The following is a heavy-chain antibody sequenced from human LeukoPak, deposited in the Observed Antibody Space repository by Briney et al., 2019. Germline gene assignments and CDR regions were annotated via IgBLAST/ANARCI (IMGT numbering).Heavy chain of an antibody. CDR1: GGSISGSSYY. CDR3: ARRVFWYQQLVRGNNWFDP. Sequence: SETLSLTCTVSGGSISGSSYYWGWIRQPPGKGLEWIGSIYYSGSTYYNPSLKSRVTISVDTSKNQFSLKLSSVTAADTAVYYCARRVFWYQQLVRGNNWFDPWGQGTLVTVSS. CDR2: IYYSGST. D-gene: IGHD6-13*01. V-gene: IGHV4-39*01. J-gene: IGHJ5*02.